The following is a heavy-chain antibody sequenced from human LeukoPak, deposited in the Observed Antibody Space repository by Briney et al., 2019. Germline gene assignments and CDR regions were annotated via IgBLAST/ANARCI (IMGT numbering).Heavy chain of an antibody. CDR1: GFTFSSYA. V-gene: IGHV3-30-3*01. J-gene: IGHJ4*02. Sequence: GGSLRLSCAASGFTFSSYAMHWVRQAPGKGLEWVAVISYDGSNKYYADSVKGRFTISRDNSKNTLYLQMNSLRAEDTAVYYCARGRSGYACWGQGTLVTVSS. CDR3: ARGRSGYAC. D-gene: IGHD5-12*01. CDR2: ISYDGSNK.